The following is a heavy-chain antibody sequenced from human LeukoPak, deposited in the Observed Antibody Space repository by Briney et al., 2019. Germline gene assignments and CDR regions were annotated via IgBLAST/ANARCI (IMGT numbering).Heavy chain of an antibody. CDR2: IYYSGST. V-gene: IGHV4-59*11. CDR3: ARGGACGGDCFAAADAFDI. CDR1: GGSISSHY. Sequence: SETLSLTCSVSGGSISSHYWSWIRRSPGKGLEWIGYIYYSGSTNYNPSLKSRVTISVDTSKNQFSLKLSSMTAADTAIYYCARGGACGGDCFAAADAFDIWGRGTMVTVSS. D-gene: IGHD2-21*01. J-gene: IGHJ3*02.